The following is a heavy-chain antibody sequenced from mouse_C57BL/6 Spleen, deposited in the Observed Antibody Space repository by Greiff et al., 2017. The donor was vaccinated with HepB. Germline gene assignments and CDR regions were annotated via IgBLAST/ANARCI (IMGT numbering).Heavy chain of an antibody. CDR2: IHPSDSDT. CDR3: AIGGYDSNYVYWYFDV. Sequence: VQLQQPGAELVKPGASVKVSCKASGYTFTSYWMHWVKQRPGQGLEWIGRIHPSDSDTNYNQKFKGKATLTVDKSSSTAYMQISSLTSEDSAVYYCAIGGYDSNYVYWYFDVWGTGTTVTVSS. CDR1: GYTFTSYW. D-gene: IGHD2-5*01. V-gene: IGHV1-74*01. J-gene: IGHJ1*03.